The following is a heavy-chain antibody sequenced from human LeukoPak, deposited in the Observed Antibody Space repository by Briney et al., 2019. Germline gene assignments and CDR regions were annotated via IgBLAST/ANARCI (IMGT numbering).Heavy chain of an antibody. J-gene: IGHJ4*02. CDR3: AKDHSPAASRYSSSWYYGYFDY. V-gene: IGHV3-30*02. CDR1: GFTFSSYG. Sequence: PGGSLRLSCAASGFTFSSYGMHWVRQAPGKGLEWVAFIRYDGSNKYYADSVKGRFTISRDNSKNTLYLQMNSLRAEDTAVYYCAKDHSPAASRYSSSWYYGYFDYWGQGTLVTVSS. D-gene: IGHD6-13*01. CDR2: IRYDGSNK.